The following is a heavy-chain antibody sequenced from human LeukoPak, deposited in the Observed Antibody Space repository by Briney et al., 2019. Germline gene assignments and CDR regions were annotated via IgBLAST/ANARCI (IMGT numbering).Heavy chain of an antibody. CDR3: AREAHLDY. CDR1: GFTFSSYA. Sequence: PGGSLRLSCAASGFTFSSYAMHWVRQAPGKGLEYVSAISSNGGSTYYANSVKGRFTISRDNSKNTLYLQMGSLRAEDMAVYYCAREAHLDYWGQGTLATVSS. J-gene: IGHJ4*02. V-gene: IGHV3-64*01. CDR2: ISSNGGST.